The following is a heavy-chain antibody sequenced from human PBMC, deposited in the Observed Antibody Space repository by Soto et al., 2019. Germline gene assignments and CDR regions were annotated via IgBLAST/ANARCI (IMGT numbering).Heavy chain of an antibody. CDR3: ARDNGGGGASLVDY. J-gene: IGHJ4*02. CDR2: ISAYTGAT. Sequence: QDQLAQSGPEVKKPGASVKVSCKASGYIYTNYGLSWLRQAPGQGLERVGWISAYTGATDYAKNFTRRATLTIATSTTAGYMEVRRLRSDATAIYYSARDNGGGGASLVDYWGQGTLVTVSS. CDR1: GYIYTNYG. V-gene: IGHV1-18*04. D-gene: IGHD2-8*01.